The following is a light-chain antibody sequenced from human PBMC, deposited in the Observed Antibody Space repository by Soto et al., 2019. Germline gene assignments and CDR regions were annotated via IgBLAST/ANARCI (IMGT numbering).Light chain of an antibody. Sequence: DIQLTQSPSFLSASVGDRVTITCRASQGISSYLAWYQQKPGKAPNLLAYGGFSLQSGVPSRFSGSGSGTDFTLTISNLQPEDFATYFCQQTYSTPRTFGQGTKVDIK. CDR2: GGF. J-gene: IGKJ1*01. CDR1: QGISSY. CDR3: QQTYSTPRT. V-gene: IGKV1-39*01.